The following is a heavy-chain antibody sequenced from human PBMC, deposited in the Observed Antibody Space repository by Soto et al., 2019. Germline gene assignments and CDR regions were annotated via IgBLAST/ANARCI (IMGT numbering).Heavy chain of an antibody. CDR2: ISYDGSNK. CDR3: AKDAPHRYYDILTGYYSGNWFDP. Sequence: GGSLRLSCAASGFTFSSYGMHWVRQAPGKGLEWVAVISYDGSNKYYADSVKGRFTISRDNSKNTLYLQMNSLRAEETAVYYCAKDAPHRYYDILTGYYSGNWFDPWGQGTLVTVSS. CDR1: GFTFSSYG. J-gene: IGHJ5*02. D-gene: IGHD3-9*01. V-gene: IGHV3-30*18.